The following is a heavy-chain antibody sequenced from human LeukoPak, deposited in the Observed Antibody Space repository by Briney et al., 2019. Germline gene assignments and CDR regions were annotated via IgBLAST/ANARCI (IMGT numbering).Heavy chain of an antibody. D-gene: IGHD3-10*01. Sequence: TSETLSLTCTGSGDSISDRYYYWAWIRQPPGKGLEWIGSIYFSGETYYNPSLRSRVTISVDTSKNQFSLTLTSVTVADTSVYYCARRGSLIWFDPWGQGTLVTVSS. CDR3: ARRGSLIWFDP. V-gene: IGHV4-39*01. CDR2: IYFSGET. J-gene: IGHJ5*02. CDR1: GDSISDRYYY.